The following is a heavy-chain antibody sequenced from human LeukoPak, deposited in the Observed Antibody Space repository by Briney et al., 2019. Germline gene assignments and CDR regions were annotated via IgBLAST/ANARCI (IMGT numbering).Heavy chain of an antibody. J-gene: IGHJ2*01. CDR3: ARHLNSGYVSWYFDL. CDR2: IYPGDSDT. D-gene: IGHD5-12*01. Sequence: GESLKISFKGSGXRFTSYCIAWVRQMPGKGMEWMGIIYPGDSDTRYSPSFRGQVTISADKSTSTAYLQWSGLKASDSAMYYCARHLNSGYVSWYFDLWGRGTLVTVSS. CDR1: GXRFTSYC. V-gene: IGHV5-51*01.